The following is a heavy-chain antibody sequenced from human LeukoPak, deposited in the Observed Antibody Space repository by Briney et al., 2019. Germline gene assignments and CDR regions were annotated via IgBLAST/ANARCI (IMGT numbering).Heavy chain of an antibody. CDR3: ARPLRKPISYYYMDV. J-gene: IGHJ6*03. D-gene: IGHD2-21*01. V-gene: IGHV4-34*01. CDR1: DVSVNNSDHY. Sequence: SETLSLTCTVSDVSVNNSDHYWSWIRQPPGKGLEWIGEINHSGSTNYNPSLKSRVTISVDTSKNQFSLKLSSVTAADTAVYYCARPLRKPISYYYMDVWGKGTTVTVSS. CDR2: INHSGST.